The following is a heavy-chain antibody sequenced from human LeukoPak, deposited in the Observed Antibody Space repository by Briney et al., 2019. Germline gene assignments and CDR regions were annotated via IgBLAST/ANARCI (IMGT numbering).Heavy chain of an antibody. Sequence: GGSLRLSCAASGFPFSSYAMSWVRQAPGKGLEWVSAISGSGGSTYYADSVKGRFTISRDNSKNTLYLQMNSLRAEDTAVYFCAKGFGSSRTNWFDPWGQGTLVTVSS. CDR2: ISGSGGST. CDR1: GFPFSSYA. V-gene: IGHV3-23*01. CDR3: AKGFGSSRTNWFDP. J-gene: IGHJ5*02. D-gene: IGHD6-13*01.